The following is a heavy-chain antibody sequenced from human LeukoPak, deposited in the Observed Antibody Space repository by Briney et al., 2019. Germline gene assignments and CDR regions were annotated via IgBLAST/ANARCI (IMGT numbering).Heavy chain of an antibody. CDR1: GGSISNYY. CDR3: VRRTFLRRANYSYYFFDY. V-gene: IGHV4-59*08. Sequence: PSETLSLTCTVSGGSISNYYWSWIRPPPGKGLEGIGYIYYSGSTNYDPSLKSRVTVSVDTSKNQFSLKLSSVTAADTAVYYCVRRTFLRRANYSYYFFDYWAQGILVTVSS. J-gene: IGHJ4*02. CDR2: IYYSGST. D-gene: IGHD4-11*01.